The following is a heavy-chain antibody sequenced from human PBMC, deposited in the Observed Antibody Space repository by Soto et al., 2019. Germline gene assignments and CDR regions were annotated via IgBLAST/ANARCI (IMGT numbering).Heavy chain of an antibody. CDR3: WVVRRPVDYYYYGMDV. Sequence: AAGRVWYEVSGYTLTDFSIHWVRQAPGKGLEWMGGFDPEDGETIYAQKFQGRVTMTEDTSTDTAYMELSSLRSEDTAVYYCWVVRRPVDYYYYGMDVWGQGTTVTVSS. J-gene: IGHJ6*02. V-gene: IGHV1-24*01. CDR1: GYTLTDFS. D-gene: IGHD3-10*01. CDR2: FDPEDGET.